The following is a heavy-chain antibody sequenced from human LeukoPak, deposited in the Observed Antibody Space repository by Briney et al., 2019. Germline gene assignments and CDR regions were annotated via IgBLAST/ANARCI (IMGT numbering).Heavy chain of an antibody. CDR3: ARTGGYSSGTYYPFDY. CDR1: GGSIKSGSYY. D-gene: IGHD3-10*01. V-gene: IGHV4-39*07. J-gene: IGHJ4*02. Sequence: SETLSLTCTVSGGSIKSGSYYWGWIRQPPGKGLEWIGSIYYSGRTYYNPSLKSRVTISIDTSKNQFSLKLSSVTAADTAVYYCARTGGYSSGTYYPFDYWGQGALVTVSS. CDR2: IYYSGRT.